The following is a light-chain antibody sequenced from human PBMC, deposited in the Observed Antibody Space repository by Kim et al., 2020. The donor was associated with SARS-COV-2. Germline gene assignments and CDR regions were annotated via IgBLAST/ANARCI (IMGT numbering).Light chain of an antibody. CDR1: QSIRNY. V-gene: IGKV1-39*01. Sequence: SASVGDSVPIPCRASQSIRNYLSGYQQKPGTAPKLLIFAASTLHSGVPSRFTGGGSGTDFTLPISSLQTDDFATYYCQQSYNTPYTFGQGTKLEI. J-gene: IGKJ2*01. CDR3: QQSYNTPYT. CDR2: AAS.